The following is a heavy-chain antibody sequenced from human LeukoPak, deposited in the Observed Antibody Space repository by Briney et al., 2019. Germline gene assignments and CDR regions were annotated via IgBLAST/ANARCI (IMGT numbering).Heavy chain of an antibody. J-gene: IGHJ4*02. V-gene: IGHV1-69*13. D-gene: IGHD6-13*01. Sequence: ASVKVSCKASGGTFSSYAISWVRQAPGQGLEWMGGIIPIFGTANYAQKFQGRVTITADESTGTAYMELSSLRSEDTAVYYCARGIGDYSSSYTDYWGQGTLVTVSS. CDR3: ARGIGDYSSSYTDY. CDR2: IIPIFGTA. CDR1: GGTFSSYA.